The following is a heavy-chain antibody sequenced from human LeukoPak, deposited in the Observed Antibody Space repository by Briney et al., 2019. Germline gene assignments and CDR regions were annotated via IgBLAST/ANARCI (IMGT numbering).Heavy chain of an antibody. J-gene: IGHJ4*02. V-gene: IGHV4-61*08. Sequence: KPSETLSLTCSVSGVSVGSAGYYWTWIRQPPGKGLEWIGYMYYSGNSNYNPFPKSRVTMSLDPSKNRFSLKLSSVTAADTAVYYCARSQSQSGSYRYYFTYWGQGTLVTVSS. CDR2: MYYSGNS. CDR3: ARSQSQSGSYRYYFTY. D-gene: IGHD1-26*01. CDR1: GVSVGSAGYY.